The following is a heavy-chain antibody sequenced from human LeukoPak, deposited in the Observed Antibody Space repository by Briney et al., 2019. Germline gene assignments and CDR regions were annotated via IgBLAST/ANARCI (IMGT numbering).Heavy chain of an antibody. CDR2: IIPIFGTA. CDR3: AAYQAYCGGDCYNNWFDP. Sequence: SVKVSCKASGGTFSSYAISWVRQAPGQGLEWMGGIIPIFGTANYAQKFQGRVTITTDESTSTAYMVLSSLRSEDTAVYYCAAYQAYCGGDCYNNWFDPWGQGTLVTVSS. V-gene: IGHV1-69*05. D-gene: IGHD2-21*02. CDR1: GGTFSSYA. J-gene: IGHJ5*02.